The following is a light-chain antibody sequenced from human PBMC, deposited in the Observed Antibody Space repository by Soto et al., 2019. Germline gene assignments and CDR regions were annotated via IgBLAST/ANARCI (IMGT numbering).Light chain of an antibody. CDR1: QSLSTTY. Sequence: EIVLTQSPGTLSLSPGERATLSCRASQSLSTTYLAWYQQKPGQAPRLLIYGASTRATGIPDRFSGSGSGTDFTLTISRLEPEDFAVYYCQQYGRSSLTFGGGTTVEIK. V-gene: IGKV3-20*01. CDR2: GAS. J-gene: IGKJ4*01. CDR3: QQYGRSSLT.